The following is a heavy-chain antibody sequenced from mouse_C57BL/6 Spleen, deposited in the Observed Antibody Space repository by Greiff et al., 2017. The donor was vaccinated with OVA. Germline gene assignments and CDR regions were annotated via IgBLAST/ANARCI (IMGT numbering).Heavy chain of an antibody. CDR3: ATLYSNYAWFAY. D-gene: IGHD2-5*01. CDR2: IYPGDGDT. V-gene: IGHV1-80*01. J-gene: IGHJ3*01. CDR1: GYAFSSYW. Sequence: VQVVESGAELVKPGASVKISCKASGYAFSSYWMNWVKQRPGKGLEWIGQIYPGDGDTNYNGKFKGKATLTADKSSSTAYMQLSSLTSEDSAVYFCATLYSNYAWFAYWGQGTLVTVSA.